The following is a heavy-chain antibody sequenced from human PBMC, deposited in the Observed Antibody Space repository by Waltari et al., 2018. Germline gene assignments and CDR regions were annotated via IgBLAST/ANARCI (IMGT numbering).Heavy chain of an antibody. J-gene: IGHJ5*02. Sequence: QVQLVQSGAEVKKPGASVKVSCRASGYTFIDPYIPWIRQAPGKGLEWMGWISPARGVSNVAQKFRGRVTMTRETAINTVYMELNGLTSDDTAIYYCARLRLERGGYDHWGQGSQVTVSS. CDR2: ISPARGVS. CDR1: GYTFIDPY. V-gene: IGHV1-2*02. D-gene: IGHD5-12*01. CDR3: ARLRLERGGYDH.